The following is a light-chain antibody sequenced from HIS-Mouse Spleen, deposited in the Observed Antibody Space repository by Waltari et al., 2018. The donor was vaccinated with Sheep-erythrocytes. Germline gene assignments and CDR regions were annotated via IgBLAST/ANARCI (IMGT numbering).Light chain of an antibody. Sequence: QSALTQPASVSGSPGQSITIPCTGTSRDVGSYNLVSWYQQHPGKAPKLMIYEGSKRPSGVSNRFSGSKSGNTASLTISGLQAEDEADYYCSLYTSSSTLVFGGGTKLTVL. V-gene: IGLV2-14*02. CDR3: SLYTSSSTLV. J-gene: IGLJ2*01. CDR2: EGS. CDR1: SRDVGSYNL.